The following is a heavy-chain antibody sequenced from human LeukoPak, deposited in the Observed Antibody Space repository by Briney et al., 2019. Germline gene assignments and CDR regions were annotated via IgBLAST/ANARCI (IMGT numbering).Heavy chain of an antibody. CDR1: GGTFSSYA. J-gene: IGHJ5*02. CDR2: IIPIFGTA. CDR3: ARGGYSGSYPDWFDP. V-gene: IGHV1-69*13. Sequence: ASVKVSCKASGGTFSSYAISWVRQAPGQGLEWMGGIIPIFGTANYAQKFQGRVTITADESTSTAYMELGSLRSEDTAVYYCARGGYSGSYPDWFDPWGQGTLDTVSS. D-gene: IGHD1-26*01.